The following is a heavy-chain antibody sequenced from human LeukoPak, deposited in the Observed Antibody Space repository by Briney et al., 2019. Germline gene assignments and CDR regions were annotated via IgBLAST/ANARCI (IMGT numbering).Heavy chain of an antibody. J-gene: IGHJ4*02. Sequence: SVKVSCKASGGTFSSYAISWVRQAPGQGLEWMGRIIPILGIATSAQKFQGRVMITADKSTSTAYMELRSLRSEDTAVYYCAINLRRDGYNGDYWGPGTLVTVSS. V-gene: IGHV1-69*04. CDR1: GGTFSSYA. CDR2: IIPILGIA. CDR3: AINLRRDGYNGDY. D-gene: IGHD5-24*01.